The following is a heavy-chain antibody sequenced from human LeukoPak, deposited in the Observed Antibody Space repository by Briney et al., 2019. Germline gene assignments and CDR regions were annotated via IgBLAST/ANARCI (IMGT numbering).Heavy chain of an antibody. Sequence: GGSLRLSCAASGFTFSTYNMNWVRQAPGKGLEWVSHITSSSTNIYYADSVKGRFTISRDNSKNTLYLQMNSLRAEDTAVYYCARDYYDSSGSLRDIDYWGQGTLVTVSS. CDR1: GFTFSTYN. J-gene: IGHJ4*02. CDR2: ITSSSTNI. D-gene: IGHD3-22*01. CDR3: ARDYYDSSGSLRDIDY. V-gene: IGHV3-48*01.